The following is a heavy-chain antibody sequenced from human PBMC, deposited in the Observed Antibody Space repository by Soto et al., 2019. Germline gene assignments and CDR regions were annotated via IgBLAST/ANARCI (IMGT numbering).Heavy chain of an antibody. V-gene: IGHV3-23*01. CDR2: ISGSGGNT. Sequence: EVQLLDSGGGLVQHGGSLRLSCAGSGFTFSTYAMSWVRQAPGKGLEWVSAISGSGGNTYYADSVKGRFTISRDNSKNTLHLQINSLRAEDTAIYYCAKDSVQIYCSGGTCYPEGWFDSWGQGTLVTVSS. D-gene: IGHD2-15*01. CDR1: GFTFSTYA. CDR3: AKDSVQIYCSGGTCYPEGWFDS. J-gene: IGHJ5*01.